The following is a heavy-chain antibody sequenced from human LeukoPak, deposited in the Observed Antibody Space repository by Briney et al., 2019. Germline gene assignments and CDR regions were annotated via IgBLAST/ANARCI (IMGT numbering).Heavy chain of an antibody. D-gene: IGHD3-16*02. J-gene: IGHJ4*02. CDR2: ISYDGSNK. CDR3: AKDLYVWGSYRYPDY. V-gene: IGHV3-30*18. Sequence: GGSLRLSCAAFGFTFSSYGMHWVRQAPGKGLEWVAVISYDGSNKYYADSVKGRFTISRDNSKNTLYLQMNSLRAEDTAVYYCAKDLYVWGSYRYPDYWGQGTLVTVSS. CDR1: GFTFSSYG.